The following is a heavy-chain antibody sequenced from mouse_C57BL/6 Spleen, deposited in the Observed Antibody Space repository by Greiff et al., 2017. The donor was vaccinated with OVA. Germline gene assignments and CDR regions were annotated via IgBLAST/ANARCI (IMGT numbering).Heavy chain of an antibody. J-gene: IGHJ4*01. D-gene: IGHD1-1*01. CDR3: ASSYVYAMDY. CDR2: ISDGGSYT. CDR1: GFTFSSYA. Sequence: EVNLVESGGGLVKPGGSLKLSCAASGFTFSSYAMSWVRQTPEKRLEWVATISDGGSYTYYPDNVKGRFTISRDNAKNNLYLQMSHLKSEDTAMYYCASSYVYAMDYWGQGTSVTVSS. V-gene: IGHV5-4*03.